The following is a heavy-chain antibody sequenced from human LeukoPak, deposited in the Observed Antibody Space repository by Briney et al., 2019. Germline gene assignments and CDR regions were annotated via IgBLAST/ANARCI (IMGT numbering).Heavy chain of an antibody. J-gene: IGHJ6*02. Sequence: SETLSLTCTVSGGSISSYYWSWIRQPPGKGLEWIGYIYYSGSTHYNPSLKSRVTISVDTSKNQFSLKLSSVTAADTAVYYCARGTTHTELWAYYYYGMDVWGQGTTVTVSS. V-gene: IGHV4-59*01. CDR1: GGSISSYY. D-gene: IGHD2-21*01. CDR2: IYYSGST. CDR3: ARGTTHTELWAYYYYGMDV.